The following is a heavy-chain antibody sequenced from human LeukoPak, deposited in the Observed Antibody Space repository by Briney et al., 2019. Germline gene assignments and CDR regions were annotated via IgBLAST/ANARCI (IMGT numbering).Heavy chain of an antibody. D-gene: IGHD2-2*01. V-gene: IGHV4-39*01. CDR3: ARGLVVVPAAMGYNDILLRDV. Sequence: PSETLSLTCTVSGGSISSSSYYWGWIRQPPGTGLECIGGIYYSGTTYYNPSLKSRVTIAVDTSKNQFSLKLSSVTAADTAVYYCARGLVVVPAAMGYNDILLRDVWGKGTTVTISS. CDR2: IYYSGTT. J-gene: IGHJ6*04. CDR1: GGSISSSSYY.